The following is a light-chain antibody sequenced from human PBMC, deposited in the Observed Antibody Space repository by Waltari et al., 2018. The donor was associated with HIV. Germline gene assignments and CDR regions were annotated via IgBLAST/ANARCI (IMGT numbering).Light chain of an antibody. CDR1: QGVFYTSNKKNY. CDR3: QQYFSHPYT. Sequence: DIVMTKSPDSLPGSLGEGATPGCKPTQGVFYTSNKKNYIAWYQQKAGQPPKLLVFWASTRESGVPDRFSGSGSGTDFTLTISSLQPEDVAVYYCQQYFSHPYTFGRGTKLEIK. V-gene: IGKV4-1*01. CDR2: WAS. J-gene: IGKJ2*01.